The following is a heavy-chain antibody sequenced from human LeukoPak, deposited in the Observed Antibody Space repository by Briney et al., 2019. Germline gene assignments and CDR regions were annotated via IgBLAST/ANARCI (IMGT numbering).Heavy chain of an antibody. CDR3: ARAGDLDFDY. Sequence: SQTLSLTCAISGDSVSSNSAAWNWIRQSPSRGLEWLGRTYYRSKWNNDSAVSVKSRIIINPDTSKNHFSLQLNSVTPEDTAVYYCARAGDLDFDYWGQGTLVTVSS. J-gene: IGHJ4*02. CDR1: GDSVSSNSAA. CDR2: TYYRSKWNN. V-gene: IGHV6-1*01.